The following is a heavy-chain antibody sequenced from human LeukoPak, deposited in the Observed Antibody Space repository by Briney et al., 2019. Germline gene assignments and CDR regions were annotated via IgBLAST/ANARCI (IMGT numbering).Heavy chain of an antibody. CDR1: GFTFGSYA. CDR3: AKEMGGFRYFDY. Sequence: PGGSLRLSCAASGFTFGSYAVSWVRQAPGKGVEWVSGISGSGGSTYYADSVKGRFTISRDNSKNTLFLQMNSLRAEDTAVYYCAKEMGGFRYFDYWGQGTLVTVSS. CDR2: ISGSGGST. V-gene: IGHV3-23*01. J-gene: IGHJ4*02. D-gene: IGHD3-16*01.